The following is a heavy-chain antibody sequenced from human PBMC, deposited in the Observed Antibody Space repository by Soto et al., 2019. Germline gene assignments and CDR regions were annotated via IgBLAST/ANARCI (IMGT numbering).Heavy chain of an antibody. CDR3: AGDLPTMDV. CDR2: IRAYNGNT. V-gene: IGHV1-18*01. J-gene: IGHJ6*02. CDR1: GYTFTSYG. Sequence: QVQLVQSGAEVKKPGASVKVSCKASGYTFTSYGIIWVRQAPGQGLEWMGWIRAYNGNTNYEQKLKGRVTMTTDTSTSRAYMALRSQRSDDTAVYYCAGDLPTMDVWGQGTTVTVSS.